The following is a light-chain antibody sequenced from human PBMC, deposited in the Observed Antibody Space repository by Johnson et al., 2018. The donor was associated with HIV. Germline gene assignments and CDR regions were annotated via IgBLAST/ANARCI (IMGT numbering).Light chain of an antibody. V-gene: IGLV1-51*01. CDR1: SCDIANNY. CDR2: DND. Sequence: QSMLTQPPSVSAAPGQKVTISCSGSSCDIANNYVSWHQHLPGTAPKLLIYDNDKRPSGIPDRISGSKSGTSATLGITGLQTGDEAYYYCGTWDSRLSAGHVFGTGTKVTFL. CDR3: GTWDSRLSAGHV. J-gene: IGLJ1*01.